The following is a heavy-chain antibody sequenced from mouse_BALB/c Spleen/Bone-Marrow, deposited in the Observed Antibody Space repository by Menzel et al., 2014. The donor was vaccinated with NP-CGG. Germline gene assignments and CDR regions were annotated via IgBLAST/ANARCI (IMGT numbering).Heavy chain of an antibody. J-gene: IGHJ3*01. D-gene: IGHD2-3*01. CDR2: IDPANGNT. V-gene: IGHV14-3*02. CDR3: ARRGDGYYAWFAY. CDR1: GFNIKDTY. Sequence: EVQLQQSGAELAKPGASVKLSCTASGFNIKDTYMHWVKQRPEQGLEWIGRIDPANGNTKYDSKFQGKATITADTSCNTAYLQLSSLTSEDTAVYYCARRGDGYYAWFAYWGQGTLVTVSA.